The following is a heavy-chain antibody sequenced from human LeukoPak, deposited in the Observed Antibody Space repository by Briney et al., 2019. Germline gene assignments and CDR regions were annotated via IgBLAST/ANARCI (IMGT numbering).Heavy chain of an antibody. J-gene: IGHJ5*02. D-gene: IGHD2-15*01. Sequence: PSETLSLTCSVSGGSISKYYWSWIRQPPGKGLEWIGYIYHSGSTNYNPSLNSRVTISVDTSKNQFSLKVNSVTAADSAIYYCARDLGYPRSWFDPWGQGTLVTVAS. CDR1: GGSISKYY. V-gene: IGHV4-59*12. CDR2: IYHSGST. CDR3: ARDLGYPRSWFDP.